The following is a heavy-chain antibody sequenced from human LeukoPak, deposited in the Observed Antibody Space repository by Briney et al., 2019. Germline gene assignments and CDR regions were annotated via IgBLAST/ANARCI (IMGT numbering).Heavy chain of an antibody. CDR1: GYTFTSNY. CDR3: ARDQEGFDY. CDR2: IYPRDGST. V-gene: IGHV1-46*01. J-gene: IGHJ4*02. Sequence: SVKVSCNSSGYTFTSNYIHWGRQAPGQGLEWMGMIYPRDGSTSYAQKFQGRVTVTTDTSTSTVHMELSGLRSEDTAVYYCARDQEGFDYWGQGTLVTVSS.